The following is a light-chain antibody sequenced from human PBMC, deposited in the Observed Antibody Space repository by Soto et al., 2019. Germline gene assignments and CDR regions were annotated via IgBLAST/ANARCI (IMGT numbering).Light chain of an antibody. CDR3: QQYDSSPRT. CDR2: GSS. J-gene: IGKJ1*01. V-gene: IGKV3-20*01. Sequence: EIVLTQSPGTLSLSPGEGATLSCRASQSVSNYLAWYQQRPGQAPRLLIYGSSTRAPGIPDRFSGSGSGTDFTLTINRLEPEDFAVYFCQQYDSSPRTFGQGTKVEIK. CDR1: QSVSNY.